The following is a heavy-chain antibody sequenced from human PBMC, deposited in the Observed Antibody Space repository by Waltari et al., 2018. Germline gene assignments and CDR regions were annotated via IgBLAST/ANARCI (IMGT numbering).Heavy chain of an antibody. D-gene: IGHD3-16*01. CDR3: ARPRAMGEIDH. CDR2: ISSNSRYK. V-gene: IGHV3-21*01. J-gene: IGHJ4*02. Sequence: EVKVVQSGGGLVRPGGSLTLSWSASRFAFHSYTMDWVRQAPGKGLEWVSSISSNSRYKNYADSTKGRFTNSRDNAKNSVYLLMNSLRVEDTAIYFCARPRAMGEIDHWGQGTLVAVSS. CDR1: RFAFHSYT.